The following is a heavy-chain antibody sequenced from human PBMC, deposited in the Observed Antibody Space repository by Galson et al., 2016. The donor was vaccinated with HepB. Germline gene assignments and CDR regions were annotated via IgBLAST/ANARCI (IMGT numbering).Heavy chain of an antibody. Sequence: LRLSCAASGFTFSSFEMHWVRQAPGKGLEWVSYISGSSGTLSYSDSVKGRFTISRDNDKESLYLQMKSLRADDTAVYYCARDTQGTRIYFFHYYGMDVWGKGTTVTVSS. V-gene: IGHV3-48*03. CDR3: ARDTQGTRIYFFHYYGMDV. CDR2: ISGSSGTL. CDR1: GFTFSSFE. J-gene: IGHJ6*04. D-gene: IGHD1-26*01.